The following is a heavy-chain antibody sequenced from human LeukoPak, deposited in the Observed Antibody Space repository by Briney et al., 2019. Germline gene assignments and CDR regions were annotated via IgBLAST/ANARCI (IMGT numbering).Heavy chain of an antibody. CDR1: GGSFSGYY. CDR2: INHSGST. CDR3: ASSRGGYYGSGTQSDY. J-gene: IGHJ4*02. D-gene: IGHD3-10*01. V-gene: IGHV4-34*01. Sequence: SETLSLTCAVYGGSFSGYYWSWIRQPPGKGLEWIGEINHSGSTNYNPSLKSRVTISVDTSKNQFSLKLSSVTAADTAVYYCASSRGGYYGSGTQSDYWGQGTLVTVSS.